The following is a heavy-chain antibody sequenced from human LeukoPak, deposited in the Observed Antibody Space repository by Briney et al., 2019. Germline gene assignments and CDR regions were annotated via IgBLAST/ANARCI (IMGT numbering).Heavy chain of an antibody. Sequence: PGGSLRLSCAASGSTFSSYWMHWVRQAPGKGLVWVSHINGDGSATIYADSVKGRFTISRDNAKNTLYLQMNSLRAEDTAVYYCARGSGYSYGSFDYWGQGTLVTVSS. J-gene: IGHJ4*02. CDR3: ARGSGYSYGSFDY. CDR1: GSTFSSYW. D-gene: IGHD5-18*01. CDR2: INGDGSAT. V-gene: IGHV3-74*01.